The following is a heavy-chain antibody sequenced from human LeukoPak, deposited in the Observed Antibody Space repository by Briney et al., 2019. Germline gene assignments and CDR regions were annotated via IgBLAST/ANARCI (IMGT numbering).Heavy chain of an antibody. D-gene: IGHD2-8*01. CDR2: ISAYNGNT. Sequence: EASVKLSCKASGYTFTSYGISWVRQAPGQGLEWMGWISAYNGNTTYAQNLQGRFTMTTDTSTSTAYMHLTRLRSDDRAVYYCARSRYGTQGMDVWGQGTTVTVSS. CDR1: GYTFTSYG. V-gene: IGHV1-18*01. CDR3: ARSRYGTQGMDV. J-gene: IGHJ6*02.